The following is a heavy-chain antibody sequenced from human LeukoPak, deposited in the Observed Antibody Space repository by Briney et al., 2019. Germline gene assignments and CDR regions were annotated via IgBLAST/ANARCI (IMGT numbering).Heavy chain of an antibody. Sequence: ASVKVSCKASGYTFTSYGISWVRQAPGQGLEWMGWISAYNGNTNYAQKLQGRVTMITDTSTSTAYMELRSLRSDDTAVYYCARDRPKEYYYDSSGYLTWFDYWGQGTLVTVSS. V-gene: IGHV1-18*01. J-gene: IGHJ4*02. CDR2: ISAYNGNT. D-gene: IGHD3-22*01. CDR3: ARDRPKEYYYDSSGYLTWFDY. CDR1: GYTFTSYG.